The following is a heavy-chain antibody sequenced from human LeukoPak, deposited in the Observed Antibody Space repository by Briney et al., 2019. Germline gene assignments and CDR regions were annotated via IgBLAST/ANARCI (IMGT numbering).Heavy chain of an antibody. J-gene: IGHJ6*03. D-gene: IGHD5-24*01. V-gene: IGHV4-59*01. CDR3: ARVADGYNYYYYYYYMDV. CDR1: GGSISSYY. Sequence: KPSETLSLTCTVSGGSISSYYWSWVRQPPGKGLEWVGYIYYSGSTNYNPSLKSRVTISVDTSKNQFSLKLSSVTAADTAVYYCARVADGYNYYYYYYYMDVWGKGTTVTISS. CDR2: IYYSGST.